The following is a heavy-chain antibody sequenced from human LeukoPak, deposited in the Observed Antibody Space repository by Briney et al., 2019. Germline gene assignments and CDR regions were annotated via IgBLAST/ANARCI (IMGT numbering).Heavy chain of an antibody. CDR1: GFTFSSYA. Sequence: GRSLRLSCAASGFTFSSYAMHWVRQAPGKGLEWVAVISYDGSNKYYADSVKGRFTISRDNSKNTLYLQMNSLRAEDTAVYYCARGGPGSYYVLFFDYWGQGTLVTVSS. J-gene: IGHJ4*02. CDR3: ARGGPGSYYVLFFDY. CDR2: ISYDGSNK. V-gene: IGHV3-30*04. D-gene: IGHD3-10*01.